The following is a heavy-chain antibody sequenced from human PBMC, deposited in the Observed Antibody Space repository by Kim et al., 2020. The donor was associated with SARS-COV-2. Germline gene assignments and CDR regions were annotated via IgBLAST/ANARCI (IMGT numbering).Heavy chain of an antibody. D-gene: IGHD6-6*01. V-gene: IGHV3-66*01. Sequence: RCTISRDKSKNTLYLQMNSLRAEDTAVYYCARGPGGWQLVRFDYDYGMDVWGQGTTVTVSS. J-gene: IGHJ6*02. CDR3: ARGPGGWQLVRFDYDYGMDV.